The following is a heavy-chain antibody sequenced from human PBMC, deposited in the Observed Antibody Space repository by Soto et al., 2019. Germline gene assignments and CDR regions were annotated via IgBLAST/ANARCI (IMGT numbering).Heavy chain of an antibody. CDR3: ASSMGATNFDY. V-gene: IGHV1-24*01. Sequence: GASVKASCTVSGYTLTELSMHWVRQAPGKGLEWMGGVDPEDGETIYAQKLQGRVTMTTDTSTGTAYMELRSLRSDDTAVYYCASSMGATNFDYWGQGTLVTVSS. J-gene: IGHJ4*02. CDR1: GYTLTELS. D-gene: IGHD1-26*01. CDR2: VDPEDGET.